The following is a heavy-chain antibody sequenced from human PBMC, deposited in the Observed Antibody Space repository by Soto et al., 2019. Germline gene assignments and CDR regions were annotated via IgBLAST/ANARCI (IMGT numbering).Heavy chain of an antibody. D-gene: IGHD4-17*01. CDR2: ITSSSDAI. CDR1: GFPFRSYE. CDR3: AILDFGDYLLSYGVDV. V-gene: IGHV3-48*03. J-gene: IGHJ6*02. Sequence: VGSLRLSCAVSGFPFRSYEMNWVRQAPGKGPEWVSYITSSSDAIYYAASVKGRFTVSRDNAKNSLYLQMNSPRAEDTAVYYCAILDFGDYLLSYGVDVWGQGTTVTVSS.